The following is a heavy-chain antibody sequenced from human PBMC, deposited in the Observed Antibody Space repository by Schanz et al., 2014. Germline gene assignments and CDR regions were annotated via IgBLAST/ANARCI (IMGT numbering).Heavy chain of an antibody. CDR3: GKGDSRSYIDF. J-gene: IGHJ4*01. D-gene: IGHD5-12*01. CDR1: GGTFSTYP. V-gene: IGHV1-18*04. Sequence: QVQLVQSGDEVKKPGSSMKVSCKASGGTFSTYPINWLRQAPGQGLEWMGRIIPNSGNPGFAQKFRGRVTMTTDTSTSTVYLEVSSLRTDDTAVYYCGKGDSRSYIDFWGRGTLITVSP. CDR2: IIPNSGNP.